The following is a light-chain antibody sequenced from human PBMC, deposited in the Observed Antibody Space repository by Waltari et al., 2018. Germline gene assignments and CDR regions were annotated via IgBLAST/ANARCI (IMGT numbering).Light chain of an antibody. V-gene: IGKV1-5*03. CDR1: QSISNW. CDR3: QQYDNYWT. Sequence: DIQMTQSPSTLSVSVGDRVTITCRASQSISNWLAWYQKKPGKAPKLLIYKASNLESGVPSRFSGSGSGTEFTLTISSLQPDDFATYYCQQYDNYWTFGQGTKVEI. J-gene: IGKJ1*01. CDR2: KAS.